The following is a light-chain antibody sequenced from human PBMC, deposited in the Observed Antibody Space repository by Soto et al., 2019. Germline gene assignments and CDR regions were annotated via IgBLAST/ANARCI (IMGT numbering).Light chain of an antibody. V-gene: IGKV3-20*01. J-gene: IGKJ1*01. CDR2: DAS. CDR1: QSVSSDS. Sequence: EIVLTQSPGTLSLSPWERAILSCRASQSVSSDSLAWYRQKPGQAPRLLVYDASSRATGIPDRFSGSGSGTDFTLTISRLEPEDFAVYYCQQYGSAPRTFGQGTKVEIK. CDR3: QQYGSAPRT.